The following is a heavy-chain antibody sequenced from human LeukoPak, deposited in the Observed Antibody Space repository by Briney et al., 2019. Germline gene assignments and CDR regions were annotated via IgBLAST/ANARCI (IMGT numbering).Heavy chain of an antibody. CDR2: ISSSSSTI. CDR3: AKGHGGRITIFGVVIMSAFDI. V-gene: IGHV3-48*01. Sequence: PGGSLRLSCADSGFTFSGYSMNWVRQAPGKGLEWVSYISSSSSTIYYADSVKGRFTISRDNSKNTLYLQMNSLRAEDTAVYYCAKGHGGRITIFGVVIMSAFDIWGQGTMVTVSS. CDR1: GFTFSGYS. D-gene: IGHD3-3*01. J-gene: IGHJ3*02.